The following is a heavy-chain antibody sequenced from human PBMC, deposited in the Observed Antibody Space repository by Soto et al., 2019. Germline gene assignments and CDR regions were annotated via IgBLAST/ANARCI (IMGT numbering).Heavy chain of an antibody. J-gene: IGHJ4*02. Sequence: PGGSLRLSCAASGFSFNTYDIHWVRQAPGKGLEWVALISYDGSNKYYADSVRGRFTISRDNSKNTLYLHMNSLGTEDTAVYYCAKVVGVYYDSRGYLFDYWGQGTLVTVPQ. CDR2: ISYDGSNK. D-gene: IGHD3-22*01. CDR3: AKVVGVYYDSRGYLFDY. CDR1: GFSFNTYD. V-gene: IGHV3-30*18.